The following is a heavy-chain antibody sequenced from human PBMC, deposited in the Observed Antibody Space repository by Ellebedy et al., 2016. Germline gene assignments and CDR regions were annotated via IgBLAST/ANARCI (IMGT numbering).Heavy chain of an antibody. D-gene: IGHD6-19*01. Sequence: GESLKISCAASGFTFSTYWMTWVRHSPEKGMEWVANIKPDGSDSYYVDSVRGRVTISRDNAENSLYLQMNSLRVEDTAVYYCARGRYNSGWYPDYFDSWGQGTLVTVPS. CDR2: IKPDGSDS. V-gene: IGHV3-7*03. CDR1: GFTFSTYW. CDR3: ARGRYNSGWYPDYFDS. J-gene: IGHJ4*02.